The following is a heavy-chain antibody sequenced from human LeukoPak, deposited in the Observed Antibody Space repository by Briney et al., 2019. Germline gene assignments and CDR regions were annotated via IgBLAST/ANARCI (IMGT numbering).Heavy chain of an antibody. Sequence: SQTLSLTCTVSGDSISGRAYYWSWIRQPAGKGLEWIGRIHSSGTHSYNPSLTSRVSISVETSKNQFSLKLSSLTAADTAVYCCSRERGFWSGYFRPRYFDYWGQGTLVTV. D-gene: IGHD3-3*01. V-gene: IGHV4-61*02. CDR2: IHSSGTH. J-gene: IGHJ4*02. CDR3: SRERGFWSGYFRPRYFDY. CDR1: GDSISGRAYY.